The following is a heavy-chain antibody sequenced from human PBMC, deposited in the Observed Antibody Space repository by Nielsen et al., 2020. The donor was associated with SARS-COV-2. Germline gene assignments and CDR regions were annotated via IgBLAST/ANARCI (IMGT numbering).Heavy chain of an antibody. V-gene: IGHV3-7*01. Sequence: GESLKISCAASGFTFSSLGMSWVRQVPGKGLEWVADIKPDGSEKFYVDSVKGRFTISRDNAKNSMSLQMNSLRVEDTAVYYCARDWSRAFDVWGQGTMVTVSS. CDR1: GFTFSSLG. J-gene: IGHJ3*01. CDR2: IKPDGSEK. CDR3: ARDWSRAFDV.